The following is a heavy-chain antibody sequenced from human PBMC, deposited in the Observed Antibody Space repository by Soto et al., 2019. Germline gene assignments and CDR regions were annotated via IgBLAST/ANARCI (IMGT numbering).Heavy chain of an antibody. CDR2: INTDGSVA. CDR3: VRDMQFLPLAP. D-gene: IGHD3-3*01. CDR1: GLTFRSYW. V-gene: IGHV3-74*03. J-gene: IGHJ5*02. Sequence: EVQLVESGGGLVQPGESLRLSCAASGLTFRSYWMHWVRQAPGKGLVWVSRINTDGSVAMYVDSVKGRFIISRDNFINPLFLHMHSLSAADTAVYYCVRDMQFLPLAPWGQGTLVTVSS.